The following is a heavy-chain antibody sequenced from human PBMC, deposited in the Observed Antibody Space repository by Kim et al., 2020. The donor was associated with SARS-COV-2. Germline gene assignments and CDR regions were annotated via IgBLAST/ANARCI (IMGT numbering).Heavy chain of an antibody. Sequence: GGSLRLSCAASGFTFEDYGMHWVRQAPGKGLEWVSGISWNFGILGYADSVKGRFTISRDNAKNSLYLEMNSLRPEDTAFYYCAKARESRVVGGTKSCGYWGQGTLVTVSS. CDR3: AKARESRVVGGTKSCGY. V-gene: IGHV3-9*01. CDR2: ISWNFGIL. CDR1: GFTFEDYG. D-gene: IGHD3-22*01. J-gene: IGHJ4*02.